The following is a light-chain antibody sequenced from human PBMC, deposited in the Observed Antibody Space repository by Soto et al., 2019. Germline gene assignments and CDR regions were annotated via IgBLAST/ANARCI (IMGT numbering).Light chain of an antibody. Sequence: QSALTQPPSASGSPGQSVTISCTGTSSDVGGHDSVSWYQQNPGKAPEVMIYEVSKRPSGVPDRFSGSKSGNTAFLTVSGLQAEDEADYYCSSYGGNKNLVVFGGGTKLTVL. V-gene: IGLV2-8*01. CDR1: SSDVGGHDS. CDR2: EVS. J-gene: IGLJ2*01. CDR3: SSYGGNKNLVV.